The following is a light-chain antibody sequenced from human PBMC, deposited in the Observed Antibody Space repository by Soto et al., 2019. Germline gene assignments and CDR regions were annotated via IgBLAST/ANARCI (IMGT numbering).Light chain of an antibody. Sequence: DIQMTQSPSSLSASVGDKITITCRASQSISRYLNWYQQKPGKPPNLLIYAASNLQSGVQSRFSGSGFGTDFTLTISSLQPEDFATSHCQHSYTSPFTFGPGTKVDI. CDR3: QHSYTSPFT. V-gene: IGKV1-39*01. J-gene: IGKJ3*01. CDR2: AAS. CDR1: QSISRY.